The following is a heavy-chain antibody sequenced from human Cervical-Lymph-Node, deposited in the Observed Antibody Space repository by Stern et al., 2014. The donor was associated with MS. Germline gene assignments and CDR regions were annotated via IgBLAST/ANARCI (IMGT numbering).Heavy chain of an antibody. J-gene: IGHJ6*02. CDR1: GFSLSNSG. CDR2: MSFVGGNK. CDR3: MGVGDAMHV. Sequence: VQLVESGGGVVQPGRSLTLSCAASGFSLSNSGMHWVRQAPGKVLEWVAVMSFVGGNKKYGDSVKGRFSISRDMANNTLFLQMNSLRPEDTAVYYCMGVGDAMHVWGQGTTVIVSS. V-gene: IGHV3-30*03.